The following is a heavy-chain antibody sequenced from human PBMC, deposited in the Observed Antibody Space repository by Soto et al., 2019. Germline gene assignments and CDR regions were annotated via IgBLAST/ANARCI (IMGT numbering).Heavy chain of an antibody. D-gene: IGHD6-19*01. Sequence: ASVKVSCKASGYTFTGYYMHWVRQAPGQGLEWMGWINPNSGGTNYAQKFQGRVTMTRDTSISTAYMELSRLRSDDTAVYYCARREIAVAGTGAFDIWGQGTMVTVSS. V-gene: IGHV1-2*02. CDR2: INPNSGGT. CDR3: ARREIAVAGTGAFDI. CDR1: GYTFTGYY. J-gene: IGHJ3*02.